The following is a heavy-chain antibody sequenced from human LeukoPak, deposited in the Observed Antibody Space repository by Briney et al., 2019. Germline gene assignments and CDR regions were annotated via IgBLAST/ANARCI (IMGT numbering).Heavy chain of an antibody. CDR2: ISSSSSYI. CDR3: ATYPLIVAPRDILTGYNDY. CDR1: GFTFSSYS. D-gene: IGHD3-9*01. J-gene: IGHJ4*02. Sequence: GGSLRLSCAASGFTFSSYSMNWVRQAPGEGLEWVSSISSSSSYIYYADSVKGRFTISRDNAKNSLYLQMNSLRAEDTAVYYCATYPLIVAPRDILTGYNDYWGQGTLVTVSS. V-gene: IGHV3-21*01.